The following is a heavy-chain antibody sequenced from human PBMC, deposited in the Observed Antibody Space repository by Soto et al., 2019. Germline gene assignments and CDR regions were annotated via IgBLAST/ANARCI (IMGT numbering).Heavy chain of an antibody. Sequence: SETLSLTCTVSGGSISSYYWSWIRQPPGKGLEWIGYIYYSGSTNYNASLKSRDTISVDTSKNQFSLKLSSVTAADTAVYYCERDSSGWYGGYYYGMDVWGQGTTVTVSS. V-gene: IGHV4-59*01. J-gene: IGHJ6*02. CDR2: IYYSGST. CDR1: GGSISSYY. D-gene: IGHD6-19*01. CDR3: ERDSSGWYGGYYYGMDV.